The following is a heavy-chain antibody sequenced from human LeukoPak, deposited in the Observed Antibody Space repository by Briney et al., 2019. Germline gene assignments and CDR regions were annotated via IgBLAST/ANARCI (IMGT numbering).Heavy chain of an antibody. CDR2: MKQDGGEI. V-gene: IGHV3-7*01. CDR3: ARDVHYDSSGFYRGGFEL. Sequence: GGSLRLSCEASGFTFSSYWMSWVRQAPGKGLEWVANMKQDGGEIYYVGSVKGRFTISRDNARNSLYLQMNSLRAEDTAVYSCARDVHYDSSGFYRGGFELWGRGTLVTVSS. CDR1: GFTFSSYW. D-gene: IGHD3-22*01. J-gene: IGHJ2*01.